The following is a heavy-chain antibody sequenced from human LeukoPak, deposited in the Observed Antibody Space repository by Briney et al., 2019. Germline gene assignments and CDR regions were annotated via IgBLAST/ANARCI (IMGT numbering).Heavy chain of an antibody. J-gene: IGHJ5*02. CDR2: ITSTGTTT. CDR1: GYNLNTYH. V-gene: IGHV1-46*02. CDR3: ARKYCSGGSCAFDP. Sequence: ASVRVSCKASGYNLNTYHMHWVRQAPGQGLEWMGIITSTGTTTICAQKFQGRVTMTRDTSTSTAYMELSSLRSEDTAVYYCARKYCSGGSCAFDPWGQGTLVTVSS. D-gene: IGHD2-15*01.